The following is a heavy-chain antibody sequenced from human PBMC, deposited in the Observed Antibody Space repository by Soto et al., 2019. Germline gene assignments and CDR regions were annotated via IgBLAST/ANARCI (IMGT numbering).Heavy chain of an antibody. V-gene: IGHV3-21*01. CDR1: GFTFSSYS. Sequence: PGGSLRLSCTASGFTFSSYSMNWVRQALGKGIEWVSSISSSSSYIYYADSVKGRFTISRDNAKNSLYLQMNSLRAEDTAVYYCAKYKGPITMVRGVIKGVGTDYWGQGTLVTVS. D-gene: IGHD3-10*01. J-gene: IGHJ4*02. CDR2: ISSSSSYI. CDR3: AKYKGPITMVRGVIKGVGTDY.